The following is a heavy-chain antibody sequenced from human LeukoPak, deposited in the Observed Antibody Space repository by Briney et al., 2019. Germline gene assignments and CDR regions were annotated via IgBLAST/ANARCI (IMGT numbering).Heavy chain of an antibody. CDR2: INHSGST. CDR3: ARGQSSRLFDP. CDR1: GGSFGGYY. V-gene: IGHV4-34*01. Sequence: SETLSLTCAVYGGSFGGYYWSWIRQPPGKGLEWIGEINHSGSTNYNPSLKSRVTISEDTSKNQFSLKLSSVTAADTAVYYCARGQSSRLFDPWGQGTLVTVSS. D-gene: IGHD3-3*01. J-gene: IGHJ5*02.